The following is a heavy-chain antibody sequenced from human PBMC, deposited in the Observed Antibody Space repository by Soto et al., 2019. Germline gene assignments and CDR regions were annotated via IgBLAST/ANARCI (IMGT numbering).Heavy chain of an antibody. CDR1: GFTFSTYG. J-gene: IGHJ4*02. CDR2: IWYDGTNK. D-gene: IGHD3-22*01. Sequence: QVQLVESGGGVVQPGRSLRLSCAASGFTFSTYGMHWVRQPPGKGLEWVALIWYDGTNKYYADSVKGRFTISRDNSKNTLYLQMNSLRAEDTAVYYCARGLPLYFDTSGYYFDYWGQGTLVTVSS. CDR3: ARGLPLYFDTSGYYFDY. V-gene: IGHV3-33*01.